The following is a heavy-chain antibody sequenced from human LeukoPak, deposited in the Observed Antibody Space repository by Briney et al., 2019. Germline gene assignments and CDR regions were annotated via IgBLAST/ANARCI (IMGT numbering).Heavy chain of an antibody. CDR2: IYYSGST. CDR1: GGSISSYY. J-gene: IGHJ4*02. D-gene: IGHD3-10*01. V-gene: IGHV4-59*01. Sequence: PSETLSLTGTGSGGSISSYYWSWIRQPPGKGLEGSGYIYYSGSTNYNPSLKSRVTISVDTSKNHFSLNLSSATAADTAVYYCARGLGVRGATYYFAYWGQGTLVTVSS. CDR3: ARGLGVRGATYYFAY.